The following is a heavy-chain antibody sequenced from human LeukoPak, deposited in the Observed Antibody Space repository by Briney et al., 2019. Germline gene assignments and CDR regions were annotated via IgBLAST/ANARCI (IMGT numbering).Heavy chain of an antibody. V-gene: IGHV3-23*01. J-gene: IGHJ4*02. CDR1: GFTFSSHA. D-gene: IGHD3-10*02. CDR2: ISDSGDST. CDR3: AKDSPVCSF. Sequence: GGSLRLSCAASGFTFSSHAMSWVRQAPGKGLEWVSAISDSGDSTYYADFVKGRFTISRDDSKNTLYLQMNSLRAEDTAVYYCAKDSPVCSFWGQGTLVTVSA.